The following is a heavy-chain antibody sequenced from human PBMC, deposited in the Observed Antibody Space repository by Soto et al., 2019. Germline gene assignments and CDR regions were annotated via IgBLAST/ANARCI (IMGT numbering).Heavy chain of an antibody. J-gene: IGHJ4*02. CDR1: GFTFSDSS. Sequence: EVQLVESGGGLVQPGGSLKLSCAASGFTFSDSSIHWVRQASGKGLEWVGRIRSKPNSYATAYAASVKGRFTISRDDSKNTAYLQMNSLKSEDTAVYYCTRLGYCSGGSCPTDFWGQGTLVTVSS. CDR2: IRSKPNSYAT. CDR3: TRLGYCSGGSCPTDF. V-gene: IGHV3-73*01. D-gene: IGHD2-15*01.